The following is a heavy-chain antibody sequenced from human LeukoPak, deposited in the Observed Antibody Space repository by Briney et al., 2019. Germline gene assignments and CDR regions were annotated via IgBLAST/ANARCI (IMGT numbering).Heavy chain of an antibody. V-gene: IGHV1-46*01. D-gene: IGHD1-1*01. J-gene: IGHJ4*02. CDR3: ARGAWRYGDY. CDR2: INPNGGST. CDR1: GYTFTSQY. Sequence: ASVTVSCKASGYTFTSQYMHWVRQAPGQGLEWMGIINPNGGSTRYAQKFQGRVTVTRDTSTSTVYMELSSLRSEDTAVYYCARGAWRYGDYWGQGTLVTVSS.